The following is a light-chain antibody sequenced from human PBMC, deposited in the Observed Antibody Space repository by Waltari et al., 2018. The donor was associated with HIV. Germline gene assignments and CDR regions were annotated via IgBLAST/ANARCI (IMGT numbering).Light chain of an antibody. J-gene: IGLJ2*01. Sequence: QSVLTQPPSVSAAPGQKVTISCSGSSSNIGNNYVSWYQQLPGTAPKLLIYENKKRPSWFPDRFSGSKSGTSATLGITGLQTGDEADYYCGTWDSSLSAGGVFGGGTKLTVL. CDR3: GTWDSSLSAGGV. CDR2: ENK. V-gene: IGLV1-51*01. CDR1: SSNIGNNY.